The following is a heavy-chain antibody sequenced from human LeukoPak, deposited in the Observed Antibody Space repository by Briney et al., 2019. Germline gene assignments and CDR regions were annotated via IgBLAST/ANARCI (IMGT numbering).Heavy chain of an antibody. V-gene: IGHV1-2*02. CDR1: GYTFTGYY. D-gene: IGHD5-18*01. J-gene: IGHJ5*02. CDR2: INPNGGGT. CDR3: ARCGSAAMGENWFDP. Sequence: ASVKVSCKASGYTFTGYYMHWVRQAPGQGLEWMGWINPNGGGTNYAQKFQGRVTMTRDTSISTAYMELSRLRSDDTAVYYCARCGSAAMGENWFDPWGQGTLVTVSS.